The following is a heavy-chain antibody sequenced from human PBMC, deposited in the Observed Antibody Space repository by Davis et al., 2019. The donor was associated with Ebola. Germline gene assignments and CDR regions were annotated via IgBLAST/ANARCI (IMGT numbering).Heavy chain of an antibody. CDR1: GFTFSSYG. CDR2: IWYDGSNK. D-gene: IGHD3-22*01. Sequence: GGSLTLSCVASGFTFSSYGMHWVRQAPGKGLEWVAVIWYDGSNKYYADSVKGRFTISRDNSKNTLYLQMNSLRAEDTAVYYCAREVVRASYYYYGMDVWGQGTTVTVSS. CDR3: AREVVRASYYYYGMDV. V-gene: IGHV3-33*01. J-gene: IGHJ6*02.